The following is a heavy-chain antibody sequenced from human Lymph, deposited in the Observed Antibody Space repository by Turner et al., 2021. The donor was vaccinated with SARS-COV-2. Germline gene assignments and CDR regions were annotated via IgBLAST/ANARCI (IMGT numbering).Heavy chain of an antibody. V-gene: IGHV3-53*02. CDR2: SYSCGTT. CDR1: GIIVSRNY. CDR3: ARDLGTYGMDV. D-gene: IGHD6-13*01. J-gene: IGHJ6*02. Sequence: EVQLVETGGGLIQPGGSLRLSCAASGIIVSRNYMNWVRQAPGKGLEWVSVSYSCGTTYYADSVKGRFTISRDNSKNTLYLQMNSLRVEDTAVYYCARDLGTYGMDVWGQGTTVTVSS.